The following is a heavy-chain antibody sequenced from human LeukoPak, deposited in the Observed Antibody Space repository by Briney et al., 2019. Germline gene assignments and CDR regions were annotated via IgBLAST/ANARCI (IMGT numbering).Heavy chain of an antibody. D-gene: IGHD6-19*01. Sequence: HPGGSLRLSCAASGFTFSSYAMSWVRQAPGKGLEWVSAISGSGGSTYYADSVKGRFTISRDNSKNTLYLQMNSLRAEDTAVYYCAQQVIAVAGTSGIFDYWGQGTLVTVSS. J-gene: IGHJ4*02. CDR1: GFTFSSYA. CDR2: ISGSGGST. V-gene: IGHV3-23*01. CDR3: AQQVIAVAGTSGIFDY.